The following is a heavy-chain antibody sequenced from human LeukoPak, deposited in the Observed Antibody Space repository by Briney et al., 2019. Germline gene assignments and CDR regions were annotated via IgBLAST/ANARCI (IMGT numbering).Heavy chain of an antibody. D-gene: IGHD2-2*02. V-gene: IGHV3-11*01. CDR1: VFTFSDYY. Sequence: PGGSLRLSCAASVFTFSDYYMSWIRQAPAKGLEWVSFISSSGTTRYYADSVKGRFTISRDNAKNSVYLQMNSLGAEDTAVYYCARAVPGPGAILWFGPWGQGTLVTVSS. CDR3: ARAVPGPGAILWFGP. CDR2: ISSSGTTR. J-gene: IGHJ5*02.